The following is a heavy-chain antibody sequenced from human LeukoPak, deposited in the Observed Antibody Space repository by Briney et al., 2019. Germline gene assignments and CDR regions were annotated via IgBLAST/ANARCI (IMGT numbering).Heavy chain of an antibody. Sequence: GGSLRLSCAASGFIFSSFWMSWVHQAPGKGLEWVANIKQDGSEEYYVDSVKGRFTISRDNAKNSLYLQMNSLRAEDTAVYYCARRYFDYWGQGTLVTVSS. CDR3: ARRYFDY. J-gene: IGHJ4*02. CDR1: GFIFSSFW. CDR2: IKQDGSEE. V-gene: IGHV3-7*03.